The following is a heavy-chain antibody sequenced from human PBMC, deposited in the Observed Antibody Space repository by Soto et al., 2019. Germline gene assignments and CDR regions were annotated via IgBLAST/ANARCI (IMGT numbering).Heavy chain of an antibody. CDR2: IVVGSGNT. D-gene: IGHD2-2*01. CDR3: AAEDIVVVPAAMSRGYYYYGMDV. J-gene: IGHJ6*02. CDR1: GFTFTSSA. V-gene: IGHV1-58*01. Sequence: SVKVSCKASGFTFTSSAVQWVRQARGQRLEWIGWIVVGSGNTNYAQKFQERVTITRDMSTSTAYMELSSLRSEDTAVYYCAAEDIVVVPAAMSRGYYYYGMDVWGQGTTVT.